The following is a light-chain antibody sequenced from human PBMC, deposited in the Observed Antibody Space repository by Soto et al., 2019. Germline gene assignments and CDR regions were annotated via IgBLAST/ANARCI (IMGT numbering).Light chain of an antibody. J-gene: IGKJ5*01. Sequence: EIVLTQSPATLSLSPGERATLSCRASQSVSSYLAWYQQKPGKAPRLLIYDASNRATGIPARFSGSGSGTAYTLPISSLEPADFAVYYCQQRSNWPPVTFGQGTRLEIK. CDR2: DAS. CDR3: QQRSNWPPVT. CDR1: QSVSSY. V-gene: IGKV3-11*01.